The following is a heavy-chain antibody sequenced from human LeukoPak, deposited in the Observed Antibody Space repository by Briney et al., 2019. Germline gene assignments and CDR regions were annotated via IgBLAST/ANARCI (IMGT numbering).Heavy chain of an antibody. CDR2: IIPILGIA. CDR3: ARAYDSYGPGLLGY. D-gene: IGHD5-18*01. Sequence: SVKVSCKASGYTFTRYDINWVRQAPGQGLEWMGRIIPILGIANYAQKFQGRVTITADKSTSTAYMELSSLRSEDTAVYYCARAYDSYGPGLLGYWGQGTLVTVSS. J-gene: IGHJ4*02. CDR1: GYTFTRYD. V-gene: IGHV1-69*04.